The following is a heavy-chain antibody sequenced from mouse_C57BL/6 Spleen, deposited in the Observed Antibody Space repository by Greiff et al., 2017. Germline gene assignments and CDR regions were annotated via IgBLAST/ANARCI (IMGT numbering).Heavy chain of an antibody. V-gene: IGHV1-61*01. CDR2: IYPSDSET. J-gene: IGHJ4*01. D-gene: IGHD6-5*01. CDR3: ARSLYYYAMDY. CDR1: GYTFTSYW. Sequence: VQLQQPGAELVRPGSSVKLSCKASGYTFTSYWMDWVKQRPGQGLEWIGNIYPSDSETHYNQKFKDKATLTVDKSSSTAYMQLSSLPSEDSAVYYCARSLYYYAMDYWGQGTSVTVSS.